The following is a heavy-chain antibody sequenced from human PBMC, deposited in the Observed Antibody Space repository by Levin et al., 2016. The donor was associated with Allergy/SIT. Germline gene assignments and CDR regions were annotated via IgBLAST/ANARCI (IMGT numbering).Heavy chain of an antibody. Sequence: WIRQPPGKGLEWVGFIRSKAYGGTTEYAASVKGRFTISRDESKDIAYLQMNSLRTEDTAFYYCTRDWVAMVYWGQGTLVTVSS. V-gene: IGHV3-49*02. CDR3: TRDWVAMVY. J-gene: IGHJ4*02. CDR2: IRSKAYGGTT. D-gene: IGHD5-18*01.